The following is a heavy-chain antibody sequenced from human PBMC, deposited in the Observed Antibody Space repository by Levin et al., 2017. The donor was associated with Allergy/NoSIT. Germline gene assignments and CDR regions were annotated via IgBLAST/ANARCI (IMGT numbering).Heavy chain of an antibody. CDR1: GFTFSNYG. CDR3: AKDRLRARIAVAAFDY. CDR2: ISGSGGNT. D-gene: IGHD6-19*01. J-gene: IGHJ4*02. V-gene: IGHV3-23*01. Sequence: GESLKISCAASGFTFSNYGMSWVRQAPGKGLEWVSVISGSGGNTYYADSVKGRFTISRDNSKNTLYLQMNSLRAEDMAIYYCAKDRLRARIAVAAFDYWGQGTLVTVSS.